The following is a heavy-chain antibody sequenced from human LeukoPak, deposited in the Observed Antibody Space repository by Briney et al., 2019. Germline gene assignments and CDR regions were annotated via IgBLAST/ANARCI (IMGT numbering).Heavy chain of an antibody. CDR1: GFTFSTYA. CDR2: ISNSGGNT. CDR3: AKGTDRYCSGGTCAFDY. V-gene: IGHV3-23*01. D-gene: IGHD2-15*01. Sequence: GGSLRLSCAASGFTFSTYAMSWVRQAPEKGLEWVSVISNSGGNTYYADSVKGRFTISRDNSKNTLYLQMNSLRAEDTAVYYCAKGTDRYCSGGTCAFDYWGQGTLVTVSS. J-gene: IGHJ4*02.